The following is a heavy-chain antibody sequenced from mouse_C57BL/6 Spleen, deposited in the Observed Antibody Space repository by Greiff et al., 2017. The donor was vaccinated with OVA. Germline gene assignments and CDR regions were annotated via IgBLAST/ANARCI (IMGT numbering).Heavy chain of an antibody. CDR3: ADRTLHFDY. Sequence: QVQLQQSGPELVKPGASVKLSCKASGYAFSSSWMNWVKQRPGKGLEWIGRIYPGDGDTNYNGKFKGKATLTADKSSSTAYMQLSSLTSEDSAVYFCADRTLHFDYWGQGTTLTVSS. V-gene: IGHV1-82*01. D-gene: IGHD3-2*01. CDR2: IYPGDGDT. CDR1: GYAFSSSW. J-gene: IGHJ2*01.